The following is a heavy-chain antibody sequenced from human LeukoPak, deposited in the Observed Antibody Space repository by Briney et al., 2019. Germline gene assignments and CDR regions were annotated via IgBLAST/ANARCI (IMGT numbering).Heavy chain of an antibody. Sequence: GGSLRLSCEASGFTFSTYWMSWVRQAPGKWLEWVANIKQDGTEKYYVDSVKGRFTISRDNAKNSLYLQMNSLRAEDTAMYYCARDSAGNDYWGQGTLVTVSS. V-gene: IGHV3-7*01. CDR2: IKQDGTEK. CDR1: GFTFSTYW. D-gene: IGHD6-13*01. CDR3: ARDSAGNDY. J-gene: IGHJ4*02.